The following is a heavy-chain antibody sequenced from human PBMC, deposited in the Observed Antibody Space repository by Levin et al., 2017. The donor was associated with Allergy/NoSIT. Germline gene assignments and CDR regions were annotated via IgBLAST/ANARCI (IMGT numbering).Heavy chain of an antibody. D-gene: IGHD6-19*01. CDR3: ARDVEQWLIRGNDY. J-gene: IGHJ4*02. CDR1: GFSFNTYW. Sequence: PGGSLRLSCAASGFSFNTYWMTWVRQAPGKGLEWVASIKEDGSETYYVDSVKGRFTIFRDNGKNSLSLLMNSLRAEDTAVYYCARDVEQWLIRGNDYWGQGTLVTVSS. CDR2: IKEDGSET. V-gene: IGHV3-7*04.